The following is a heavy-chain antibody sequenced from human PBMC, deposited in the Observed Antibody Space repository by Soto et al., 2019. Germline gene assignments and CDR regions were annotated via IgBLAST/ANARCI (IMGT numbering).Heavy chain of an antibody. D-gene: IGHD5-18*01. CDR2: ISKDGTKK. J-gene: IGHJ6*02. CDR1: GFTFSDYT. CDR3: AREGTKDSFYYYGLDV. Sequence: QVQLVESGGGVVQPGRSLRLACEASGFTFSDYTLYWVRQAPGKGLEWLAGISKDGTKKDYADSVKGRFTISRDNFRNTFYLQMDSLRSEDTALYYCAREGTKDSFYYYGLDVWGPVTTVTVSS. V-gene: IGHV3-30-3*01.